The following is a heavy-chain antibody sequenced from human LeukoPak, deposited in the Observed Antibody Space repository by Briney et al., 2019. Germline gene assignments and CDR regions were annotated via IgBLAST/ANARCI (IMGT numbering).Heavy chain of an antibody. CDR3: ARGDGGYYYGMDV. D-gene: IGHD3-10*01. CDR1: GFTFSSYE. J-gene: IGHJ6*02. CDR2: ISSSGSTI. Sequence: GGSLRLSCAASGFTFSSYEINWVRQAPGKGLEWLSYISSSGSTIYYADSVKGRFTISRDNAKNSLHLQMNSLRAEDTAVYYCARGDGGYYYGMDVWGQGTTVTVSS. V-gene: IGHV3-48*03.